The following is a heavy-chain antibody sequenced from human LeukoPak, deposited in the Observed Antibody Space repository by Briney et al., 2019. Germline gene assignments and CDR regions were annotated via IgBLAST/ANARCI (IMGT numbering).Heavy chain of an antibody. J-gene: IGHJ4*02. V-gene: IGHV3-74*01. CDR3: ARDPSRLAVGPGGFDY. Sequence: GGSLRLSCAASGFTFSSYLMHWVRQAPGKGLVWVSRINSDGSSTSYADSVKGRFTISRDNAKNTLYLQMDSLRAEDTAVYYCARDPSRLAVGPGGFDYWGQGTLVTVSS. CDR2: INSDGSST. CDR1: GFTFSSYL. D-gene: IGHD6-19*01.